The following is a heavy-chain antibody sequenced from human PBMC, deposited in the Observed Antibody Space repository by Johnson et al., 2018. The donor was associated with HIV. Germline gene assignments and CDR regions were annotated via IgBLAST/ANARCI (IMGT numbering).Heavy chain of an antibody. J-gene: IGHJ3*02. D-gene: IGHD6-6*01. CDR3: ARDRKWVAARSGDAFDI. Sequence: VHLVESGGGLVQPGGSLRLSCAVSGFTFSSYWMHWVRQAPGKGLVWVSRINSDGSSTRYADSVKGRFTISRDNAKNTLYLQMNSLRAEDTAVYYCARDRKWVAARSGDAFDIWGQGTMVTVSS. CDR2: INSDGSST. V-gene: IGHV3-74*01. CDR1: GFTFSSYW.